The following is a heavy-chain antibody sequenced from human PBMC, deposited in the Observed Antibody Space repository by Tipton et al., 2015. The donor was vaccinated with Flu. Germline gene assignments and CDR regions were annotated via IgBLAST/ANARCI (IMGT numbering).Heavy chain of an antibody. CDR3: ARLPLPLSYFDY. Sequence: LRLSCTVSGGSISSYYWSWIRQPPGKGLEWIGYIYYTGSTNYNPSLKSRVTISVDTSNNQFSLKLSSVTAADTAVYYCARLPLPLSYFDYWGQGTLVTVSP. CDR1: GGSISSYY. J-gene: IGHJ4*02. CDR2: IYYTGST. V-gene: IGHV4-59*01.